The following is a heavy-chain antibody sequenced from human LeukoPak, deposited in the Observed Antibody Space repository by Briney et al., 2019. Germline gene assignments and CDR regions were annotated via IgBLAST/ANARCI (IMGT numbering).Heavy chain of an antibody. J-gene: IGHJ4*02. V-gene: IGHV3-7*01. CDR3: ARPSYYYDSSGYYAFDY. CDR2: IKQDGSEK. D-gene: IGHD3-22*01. CDR1: GFTFSSHW. Sequence: PGGSLRLSCAVSGFTFSSHWMSWVRQAPGKGLEWVANIKQDGSEKYYVDSVKGRFTISRDNAKNSLYLQMNSLRAEDTAVYYCARPSYYYDSSGYYAFDYWGQGTLVTVS.